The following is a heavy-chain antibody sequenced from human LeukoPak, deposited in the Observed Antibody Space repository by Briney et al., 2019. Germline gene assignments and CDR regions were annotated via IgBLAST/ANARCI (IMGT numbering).Heavy chain of an antibody. CDR2: MHYSGYT. D-gene: IGHD6-19*01. J-gene: IGHJ3*01. Sequence: PSETLSLTCTVSGGSISSTSHYWSWIRQPPGKGLEWIGSMHYSGYTYYNPSLKSRLSISVDTSKNQFSLKLTSVTAADTAVYYCARPAPAVAGWGRASDVXXXGTMVTVSS. CDR1: GGSISSTSHY. CDR3: ARPAPAVAGWGRASDV. V-gene: IGHV4-39*01.